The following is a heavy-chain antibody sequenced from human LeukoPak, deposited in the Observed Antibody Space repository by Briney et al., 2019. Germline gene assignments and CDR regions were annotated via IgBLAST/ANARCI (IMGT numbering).Heavy chain of an antibody. J-gene: IGHJ4*01. CDR1: GGSISSYY. CDR2: IYYSGST. CDR3: ARGYSYGYLYY. D-gene: IGHD5-18*01. Sequence: SETLSLTCTVSGGSISSYYWSWIRQPPGKGLEWIGYIYYSGSTNYNPSLKSRVTISVDTSKNQFSLKLSSVPAARTVVYYCARGYSYGYLYYWGHGTLVTLSS. V-gene: IGHV4-59*08.